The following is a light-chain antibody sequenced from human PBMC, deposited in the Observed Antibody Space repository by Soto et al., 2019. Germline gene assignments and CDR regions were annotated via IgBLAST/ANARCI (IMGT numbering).Light chain of an antibody. CDR3: QKYNSAPRT. V-gene: IGKV1-27*01. CDR2: AAS. Sequence: DIQMTQSPSSLSASVGDRVTITCRASQGISNYLAWYQQKPGKVPKLLIYAASTLQSGVPSRFSGSGSRTDFTLPISSLQPEDVATYYCQKYNSAPRTFGQGTRLEIK. CDR1: QGISNY. J-gene: IGKJ5*01.